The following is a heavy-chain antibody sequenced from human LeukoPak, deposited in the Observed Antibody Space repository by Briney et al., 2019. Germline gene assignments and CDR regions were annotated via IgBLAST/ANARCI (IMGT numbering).Heavy chain of an antibody. V-gene: IGHV1-18*01. CDR1: GFTFVSYD. CDR3: ARARAEGADY. J-gene: IGHJ4*02. CDR2: ISGYNGNT. Sequence: GALVKVSCKTSGFTFVSYDINWVRQAPGQGLEWMGWISGYNGNTNYAQKLQGRVTMTTDTSTTTVYMELRSLRSDDTAVYYCARARAEGADYWGQGTLVTVSS. D-gene: IGHD3-16*01.